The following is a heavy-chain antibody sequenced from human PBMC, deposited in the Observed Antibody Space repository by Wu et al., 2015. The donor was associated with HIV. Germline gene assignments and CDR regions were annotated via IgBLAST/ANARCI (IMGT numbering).Heavy chain of an antibody. J-gene: IGHJ3*02. CDR1: DHSLTNYG. Sequence: QVQLVQSGAELRKPGSSVRVSCKASDHSLTNYGITWVRQAPGQGLEWMGWISTYNGRTNXAQQFQGRLTVTTDTATTTAYMELTSLTSDDTAMYYCARDHDYGSGSNNDAFDYLGPRDNGHRLF. V-gene: IGHV1-18*01. CDR3: ARDHDYGSGSNNDAFDY. CDR2: ISTYNGRT. D-gene: IGHD3-10*01.